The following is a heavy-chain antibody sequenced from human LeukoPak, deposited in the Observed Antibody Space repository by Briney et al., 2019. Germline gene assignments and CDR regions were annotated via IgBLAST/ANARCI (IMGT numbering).Heavy chain of an antibody. CDR1: GFIFRSYG. CDR3: AKGGYYYGSGSYYKYYYYYYMDV. CDR2: IRSDESNK. D-gene: IGHD3-10*01. J-gene: IGHJ6*03. V-gene: IGHV3-30*02. Sequence: AGGSLRLSCAASGFIFRSYGMHWVRQSPGKGLEWVAFIRSDESNKYYADSVKGRFTISRDNSKNTLYLQMNSLRAEDTAVYYCAKGGYYYGSGSYYKYYYYYYMDVWGKGTTVTISS.